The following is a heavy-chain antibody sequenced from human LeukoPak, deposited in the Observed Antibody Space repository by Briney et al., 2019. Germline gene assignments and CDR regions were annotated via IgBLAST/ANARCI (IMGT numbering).Heavy chain of an antibody. CDR2: IYSSGST. D-gene: IGHD4-17*01. CDR1: GGSISSYY. CDR3: ARTTVTRWGYFDL. J-gene: IGHJ2*01. V-gene: IGHV4-4*07. Sequence: SETLSLTCTVSGGSISSYYWSWIRQPAGKGLEWIGRIYSSGSTNYNPSLKSRVTISVDTSKNQFSLKLSSVTAADTAVYYCARTTVTRWGYFDLWGRGTLVTVSS.